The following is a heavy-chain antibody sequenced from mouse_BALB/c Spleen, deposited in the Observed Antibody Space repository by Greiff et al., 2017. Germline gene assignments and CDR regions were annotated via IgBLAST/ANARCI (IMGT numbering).Heavy chain of an antibody. V-gene: IGHV5-6-4*01. J-gene: IGHJ2*01. CDR3: TRDGEYGYDFY. Sequence: EVMLVESGGGLVKPGGSLKLSCAASGFTFSSYTMSWVRQTPEKRLEWVATISSGGSYTYYPDSVKGRFTISRDNAKNTLYLQMSSLKSEDTAMYYCTRDGEYGYDFYWGQGTTLTVSS. D-gene: IGHD2-2*01. CDR1: GFTFSSYT. CDR2: ISSGGSYT.